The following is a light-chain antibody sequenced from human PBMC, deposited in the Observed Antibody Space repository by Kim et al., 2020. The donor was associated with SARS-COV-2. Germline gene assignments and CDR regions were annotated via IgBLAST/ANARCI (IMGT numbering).Light chain of an antibody. CDR3: QQYYSYPT. CDR2: AAS. J-gene: IGKJ2*01. CDR1: QGISSY. V-gene: IGKV1-8*01. Sequence: AIRITQSPSSLSASTGDRVTITCRASQGISSYLAWYQQKPGKAPKLLIYAASTLQSGVPSRFSGCGSGTDFTLTISCLQSEDFATYYCQQYYSYPTFGQGTKLEIK.